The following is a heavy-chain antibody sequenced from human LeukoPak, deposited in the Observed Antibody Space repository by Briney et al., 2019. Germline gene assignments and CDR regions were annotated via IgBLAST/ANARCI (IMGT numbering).Heavy chain of an antibody. CDR2: ICSTGGYI. J-gene: IGHJ4*02. Sequence: GASLRLFCAASAFTFTTYSLNWVPQAPGKGLAWVSSICSTGGYISYSDSVKGRFTISRYNAKNSPYLQMNSLKAEDTAVYYCTRRHCTATNCYSFDHWGQGTLVTVSS. CDR3: TRRHCTATNCYSFDH. V-gene: IGHV3-21*01. CDR1: AFTFTTYS. D-gene: IGHD2-8*02.